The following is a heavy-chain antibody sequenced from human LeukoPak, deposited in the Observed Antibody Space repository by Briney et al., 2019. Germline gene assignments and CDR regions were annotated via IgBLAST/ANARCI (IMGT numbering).Heavy chain of an antibody. CDR2: ISYDGSNK. CDR3: AKDQEGGSYPLDY. D-gene: IGHD1-26*01. J-gene: IGHJ4*02. CDR1: GFTFSSYG. V-gene: IGHV3-30*18. Sequence: GRSLRLSCAASGFTFSSYGMHWVRQAPGKGLEWVAVISYDGSNKYYADSVKGRFTISRDNSKNTLYLQMNSLRAEDTAVYYCAKDQEGGSYPLDYWGQGTLVTVS.